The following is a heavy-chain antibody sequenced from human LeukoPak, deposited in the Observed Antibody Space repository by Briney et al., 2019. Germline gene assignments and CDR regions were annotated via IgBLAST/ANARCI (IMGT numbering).Heavy chain of an antibody. J-gene: IGHJ5*01. CDR2: ISASGGTT. CDR3: AKEPREYCSSTSCPNWFVS. CDR1: GFTFNNYA. V-gene: IGHV3-23*01. Sequence: LAGGSLRLSCAASGFTFNNYAMGWVRQAPGKGLEWLSAISASGGTTYYADSGKGRFTLSRDNSENTLFFKMTSLRAEDTAVYYCAKEPREYCSSTSCPNWFVSWGQGTLVTVSS. D-gene: IGHD2-2*01.